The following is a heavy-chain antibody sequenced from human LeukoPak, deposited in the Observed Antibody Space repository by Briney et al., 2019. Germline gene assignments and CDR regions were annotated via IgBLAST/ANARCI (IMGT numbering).Heavy chain of an antibody. V-gene: IGHV3-7*01. CDR1: GFTFSSYW. Sequence: GALRLSCAASGFTFSSYWMSWVRQAPGKGLEWVANINQDGSETYYVDSLRGRFTISRDNAKNSLYLQIDGLRAEDTAVYYCALAFGLTFFDIPSPWHSARRGRGNPVTVSS. CDR3: ALAFGLTFFDIPSPWHSAR. CDR2: INQDGSET. J-gene: IGHJ2*01. D-gene: IGHD2-21*01.